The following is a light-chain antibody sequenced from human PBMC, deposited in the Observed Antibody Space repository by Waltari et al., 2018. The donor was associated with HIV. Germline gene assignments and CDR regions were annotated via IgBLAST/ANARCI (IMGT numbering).Light chain of an antibody. Sequence: QSALTQPASVSGSPGQSINISCPRTSSAVETYKLVSWYQQHPGKAPKLMIYEVSKRPSGVSDRFSGSKSGDTASLTISGLQAEDEADYYCCSYVSNVIFGGGTKLTVL. CDR1: SSAVETYKL. CDR3: CSYVSNVI. CDR2: EVS. J-gene: IGLJ2*01. V-gene: IGLV2-23*02.